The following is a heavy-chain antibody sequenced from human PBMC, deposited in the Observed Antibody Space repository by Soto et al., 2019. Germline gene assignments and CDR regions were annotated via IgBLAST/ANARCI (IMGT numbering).Heavy chain of an antibody. CDR1: GRSISSVNYY. CDR2: IYYSGST. D-gene: IGHD2-15*01. J-gene: IGHJ4*02. Sequence: QVQLQESGPGLVKPSQTLSLTCTVSGRSISSVNYYWSWIRQPPGKGLEWIGYIYYSGSTYYNPSLRSRVTLSVDTSNNQFSLKLSSVTAADTAVYYCASYGSGECNRGSCYSPFDYWGQGTLVTVSS. V-gene: IGHV4-30-4*01. CDR3: ASYGSGECNRGSCYSPFDY.